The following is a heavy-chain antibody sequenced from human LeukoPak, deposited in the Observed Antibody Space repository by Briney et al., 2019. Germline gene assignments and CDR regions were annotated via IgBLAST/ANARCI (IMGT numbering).Heavy chain of an antibody. D-gene: IGHD4-11*01. CDR1: GGSISSGANY. Sequence: SGTLSLTCTVSGGSISSGANYWSWIRQPPGRGLEWIGYISHSESAYYSPSLESRITISVDRSKNQFSLKLKSVTAADTAIYYCARDGGTTSNPSHDTFAIWGQGTMVAVSS. CDR3: ARDGGTTSNPSHDTFAI. CDR2: ISHSESA. V-gene: IGHV4-30-2*01. J-gene: IGHJ3*02.